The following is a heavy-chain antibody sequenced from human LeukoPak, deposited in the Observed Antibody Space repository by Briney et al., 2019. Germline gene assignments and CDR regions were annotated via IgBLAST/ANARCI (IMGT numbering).Heavy chain of an antibody. J-gene: IGHJ4*02. CDR3: ARGYLVPTVTFPFDY. V-gene: IGHV4-39*07. CDR1: GGSISSSTYY. D-gene: IGHD4-17*01. CDR2: IYYSGST. Sequence: SETLSLTCTVSGGSISSSTYYWGWIRQPPGKGLEWIGNIYYSGSTYHSPSLKSRVTISVDTSKNQFSLKLSSVTAADTAVYYCARGYLVPTVTFPFDYWGQGTLVTVSS.